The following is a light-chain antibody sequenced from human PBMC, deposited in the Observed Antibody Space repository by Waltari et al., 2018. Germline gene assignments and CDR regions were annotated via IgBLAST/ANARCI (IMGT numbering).Light chain of an antibody. CDR1: SEHSSYA. Sequence: QLVLTQSPSASASLGAPVKLTCTLSSEHSSYAIAWHQQQPEKGPRYLMKVNSDGSHIKGDGIPDRFSGSSSGAERYLTISSLQSEDEADYYCQTWGTGFRMFGGGTKLTVL. CDR2: VNSDGSH. CDR3: QTWGTGFRM. J-gene: IGLJ3*02. V-gene: IGLV4-69*01.